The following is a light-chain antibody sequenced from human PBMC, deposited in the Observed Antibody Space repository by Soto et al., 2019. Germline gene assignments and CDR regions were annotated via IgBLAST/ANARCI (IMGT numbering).Light chain of an antibody. CDR3: CSYAGSRNWV. Sequence: QSALTQPASVSGSPGQSITISCTGTSSDVGSYHLVSWYQQHPGKAPKLMIYEGSERPSGVSNRFSGSKSGNTASLTISGLQAEDEADYYCCSYAGSRNWVFGGGTKLTVL. V-gene: IGLV2-23*01. CDR2: EGS. J-gene: IGLJ3*02. CDR1: SSDVGSYHL.